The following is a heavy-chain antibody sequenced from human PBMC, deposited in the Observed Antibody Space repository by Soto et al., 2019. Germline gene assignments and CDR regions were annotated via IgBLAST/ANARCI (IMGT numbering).Heavy chain of an antibody. J-gene: IGHJ6*03. CDR3: ARETPYCSGGSCYSDYYYYMDV. CDR1: GFTCGDCG. V-gene: IGHV3-20*02. D-gene: IGHD2-15*01. CDR2: SNWNGGST. Sequence: GRSLRQSFEASGFTCGDCGVSWVRQATAPGREWVSGSNWNGGSTGYADSVKGRFTISRDNAKNSLYLQMNSLRAEDTALYHCARETPYCSGGSCYSDYYYYMDVWGKGT.